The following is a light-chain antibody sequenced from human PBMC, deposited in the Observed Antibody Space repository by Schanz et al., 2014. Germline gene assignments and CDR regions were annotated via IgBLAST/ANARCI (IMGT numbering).Light chain of an antibody. J-gene: IGLJ3*02. V-gene: IGLV2-14*03. CDR2: DVS. CDR1: SSDVGAYNY. CDR3: SSYTSSSTLL. Sequence: QSALTQPPSASGSPGQSVTISCTGTSSDVGAYNYVSWYQQHPGKAPKVMIYDVSNRPSGVSNRFSGSKSGNTASLTISGLQAEDEADYYCSSYTSSSTLLFGGGTKLTVL.